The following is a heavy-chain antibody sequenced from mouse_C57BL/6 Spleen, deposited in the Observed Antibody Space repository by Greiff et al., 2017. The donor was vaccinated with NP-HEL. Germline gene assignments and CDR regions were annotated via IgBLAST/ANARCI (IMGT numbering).Heavy chain of an antibody. Sequence: EVQLVESGAGLVKPGGSLKLSCAASGFTFSDYGMHWVRQAPEKGLEWVAYISRGSSTIYYADTVKGRCTITRDNAKNTLILQLTSLRSEDTAMYYCARDVMDDWGQGTSVTVSS. CDR1: GFTFSDYG. CDR2: ISRGSSTI. J-gene: IGHJ4*01. V-gene: IGHV5-17*01. CDR3: ARDVMDD.